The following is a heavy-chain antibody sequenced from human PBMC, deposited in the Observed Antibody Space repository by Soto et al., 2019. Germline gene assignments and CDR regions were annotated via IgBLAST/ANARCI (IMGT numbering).Heavy chain of an antibody. J-gene: IGHJ4*02. D-gene: IGHD3-10*01. CDR1: GGSISPYY. V-gene: IGHV4-59*01. CDR3: ARGRFGELSPFDY. Sequence: SETLSLTCTVSGGSISPYYWSWIRQPPGKGLEWIGYIYYSGNTKYNPSLKRRVTISVDTSKNQFSLKLNSVTAADTAVYYCARGRFGELSPFDYWGQGTLVTVSS. CDR2: IYYSGNT.